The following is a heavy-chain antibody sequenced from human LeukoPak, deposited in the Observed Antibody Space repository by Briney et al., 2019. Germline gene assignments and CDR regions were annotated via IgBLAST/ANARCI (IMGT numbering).Heavy chain of an antibody. CDR3: VRDWDY. Sequence: GGSLRLSCAASGFTVSSNYMSWVRQAPGKGLEWVANIKQDGSEKYYVDSVKGRFTISRDNAKNSVYLQMNSLRVEDTAVYYCVRDWDYGGQGTLVTVSS. CDR2: IKQDGSEK. V-gene: IGHV3-7*03. CDR1: GFTVSSNY. J-gene: IGHJ4*02.